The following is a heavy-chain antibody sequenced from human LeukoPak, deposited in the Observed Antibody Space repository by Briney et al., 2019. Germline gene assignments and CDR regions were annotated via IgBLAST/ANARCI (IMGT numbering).Heavy chain of an antibody. D-gene: IGHD3-10*01. Sequence: SETLSLTRTVSGGSISSYYWSWIRQPAGKRLEWVGRIYASGSTNSNPSLKSRVTMSVDTSKNQFSLKLSSVTAADTVVYIGGRGGGGVRAITHVNWFDPWGQGTLVTVSS. J-gene: IGHJ5*02. V-gene: IGHV4-4*07. CDR1: GGSISSYY. CDR3: GRGGGGVRAITHVNWFDP. CDR2: IYASGST.